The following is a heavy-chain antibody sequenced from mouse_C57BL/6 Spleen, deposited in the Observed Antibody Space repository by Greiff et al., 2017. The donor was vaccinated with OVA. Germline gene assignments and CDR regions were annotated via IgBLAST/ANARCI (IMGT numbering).Heavy chain of an antibody. CDR1: GYAFSSSW. D-gene: IGHD2-4*01. CDR2: IYPGDGDT. Sequence: VQLQQSGPELVKPGASVKISCKASGYAFSSSWMNWVKQRPGKGLEWIGRIYPGDGDTNYNGKFKGKATLTADKSSSTAYMQLSSLTSEDSAVYFCARSGPYDYYYYAMDYWGQGTSVTVSS. CDR3: ARSGPYDYYYYAMDY. V-gene: IGHV1-82*01. J-gene: IGHJ4*01.